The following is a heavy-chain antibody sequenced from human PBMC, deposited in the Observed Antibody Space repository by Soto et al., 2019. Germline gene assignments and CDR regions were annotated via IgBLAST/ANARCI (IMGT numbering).Heavy chain of an antibody. J-gene: IGHJ4*02. Sequence: LLDTLSLTCTGSGSSIISYYWGWIRQPAGRGLEWIGRIYGTDNTNYNPSLKSRVTMSVDPSKNQLSLILTSVTAADTAVYYCVRGRGDYFDRTGYYFDYWGQGALVTVSS. CDR3: VRGRGDYFDRTGYYFDY. CDR1: GSSIISYY. V-gene: IGHV4-4*07. CDR2: IYGTDNT. D-gene: IGHD3-22*01.